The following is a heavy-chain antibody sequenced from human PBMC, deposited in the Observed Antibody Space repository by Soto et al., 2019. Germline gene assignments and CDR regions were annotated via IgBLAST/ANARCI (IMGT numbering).Heavy chain of an antibody. Sequence: QVQLVQSGAEVKKPGSSVKVSCKASGGTFSSYTISWVRQAPGQGLEWMGRIIPILGIANYAQKFQGRVTITADKSTSTAYMGLSSLRSEDTAVYYCAREEDVVVVAATPAGAFDIWGQGTMVTVSS. D-gene: IGHD2-15*01. J-gene: IGHJ3*02. CDR1: GGTFSSYT. V-gene: IGHV1-69*08. CDR2: IIPILGIA. CDR3: AREEDVVVVAATPAGAFDI.